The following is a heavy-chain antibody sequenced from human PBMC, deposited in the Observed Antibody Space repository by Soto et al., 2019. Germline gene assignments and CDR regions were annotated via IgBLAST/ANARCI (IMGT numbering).Heavy chain of an antibody. CDR3: ARGCSGGSCYSRYWFDP. Sequence: QVQLVQSGAEVKKPGSSVKVSCKASGGTFSSYAISWVRQAPGQGLEWMGGIIPIFGTANYAQKFQGRVTITGDESTSTAYMELSSLRSEDTAVYYCARGCSGGSCYSRYWFDPWGQGTLVTVSS. J-gene: IGHJ5*02. CDR2: IIPIFGTA. CDR1: GGTFSSYA. V-gene: IGHV1-69*01. D-gene: IGHD2-15*01.